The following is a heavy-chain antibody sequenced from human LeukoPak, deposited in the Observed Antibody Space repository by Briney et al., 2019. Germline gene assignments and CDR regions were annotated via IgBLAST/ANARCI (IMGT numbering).Heavy chain of an antibody. J-gene: IGHJ6*03. CDR1: GGSISSSSYY. D-gene: IGHD1-1*01. V-gene: IGHV4-39*07. CDR3: ARGRVSSSTWYSTYYYYFYMDV. CDR2: IYYSGST. Sequence: NPSETLSLTCTVSGGSISSSSYYWGWIRQPPGKGLEWFGSIYYSGSTYYNPSLKSRVTISVDTSKNLFSLRLRSVTAADTAVYFCARGRVSSSTWYSTYYYYFYMDVWGRGTTVTVSS.